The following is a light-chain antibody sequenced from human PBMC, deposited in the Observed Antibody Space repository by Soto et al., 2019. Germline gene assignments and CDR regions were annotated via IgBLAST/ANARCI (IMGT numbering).Light chain of an antibody. CDR3: RQYNNCPP. J-gene: IGKJ1*01. CDR1: QSVNSN. V-gene: IGKV3-15*01. Sequence: EIVMTQSPATLSVSPGERATLSCRASQSVNSNLAWYQQKPGQAPRLLIYGASTRATGVPARFSGSGSGTEFFLPVTALQSEDFAVYFCRQYNNCPPFGQGTRVETK. CDR2: GAS.